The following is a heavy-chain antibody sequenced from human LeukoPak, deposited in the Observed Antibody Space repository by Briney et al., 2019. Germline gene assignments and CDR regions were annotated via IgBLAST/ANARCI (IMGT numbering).Heavy chain of an antibody. D-gene: IGHD6-13*01. CDR2: INPNSGGT. J-gene: IGHJ4*02. Sequence: ASVEVSCKASGGTFSSYAISWVRQAPGQGLEWMGWINPNSGGTNYAQKFQGWVTMTRDTSISTAYMELSRLRSDDTAVYYCAREGIAAAGTYLGYWGQGTLVTVSS. V-gene: IGHV1-2*04. CDR3: AREGIAAAGTYLGY. CDR1: GGTFSSYA.